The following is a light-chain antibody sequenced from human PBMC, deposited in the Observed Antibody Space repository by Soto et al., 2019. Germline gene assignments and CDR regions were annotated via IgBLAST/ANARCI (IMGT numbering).Light chain of an antibody. V-gene: IGKV3-15*01. Sequence: EIVMTQSPANLSVSPGERATLSCRASQSVSSNLAWYQQKPGQGPRLLIYGASTRATSIPARFSGSGSGTEFTLTINSLQSEDFAVYYCQQYNNCPPYTFGQGTKLEIK. CDR2: GAS. CDR1: QSVSSN. J-gene: IGKJ2*01. CDR3: QQYNNCPPYT.